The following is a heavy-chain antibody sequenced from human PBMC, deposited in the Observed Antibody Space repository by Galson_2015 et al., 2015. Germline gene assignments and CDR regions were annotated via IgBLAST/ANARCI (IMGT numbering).Heavy chain of an antibody. CDR3: ARGAWGYYYMDV. J-gene: IGHJ6*03. V-gene: IGHV1-3*01. CDR1: GYTFTSYA. CDR2: INAGNGNT. D-gene: IGHD3-16*01. Sequence: SVKVSCKASGYTFTSYAMHWVRQAPGQRLEWMGWINAGNGNTKYSQKFQGRVTITRDTSASTAYMELSSLRSEDTAVYYCARGAWGYYYMDVWGKGTTVTVSS.